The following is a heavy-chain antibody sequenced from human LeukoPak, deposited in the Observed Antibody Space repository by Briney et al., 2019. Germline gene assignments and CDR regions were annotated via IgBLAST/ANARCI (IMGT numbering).Heavy chain of an antibody. Sequence: ASVKVSCKASGYTFTGYYMHWARQAPGQGLEWMGWINPNSGGTNYAQKFQGRVTMTRDTSISTAYMELSRLRSDDTAVYYCARVDLQWELDAFDIWGQGTIVTVSS. D-gene: IGHD1-26*01. CDR1: GYTFTGYY. CDR2: INPNSGGT. CDR3: ARVDLQWELDAFDI. V-gene: IGHV1-2*02. J-gene: IGHJ3*02.